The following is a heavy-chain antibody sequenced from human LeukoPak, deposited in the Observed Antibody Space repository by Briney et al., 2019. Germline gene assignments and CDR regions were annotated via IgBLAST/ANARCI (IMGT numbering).Heavy chain of an antibody. D-gene: IGHD3-22*01. CDR3: ARRNYYDSSGFYFDS. V-gene: IGHV4-38-2*02. CDR2: IYSGST. J-gene: IGHJ4*02. CDR1: AYSFTSGCY. Sequence: PSETLSLTCTVSAYSFTSGCYWDWVRQPPEKGLEWIGTIYSGSTYYNPSLKSRVTISVDTSKNQFSLKLSSATAADTAVYYCARRNYYDSSGFYFDSWDQGTLVTVSS.